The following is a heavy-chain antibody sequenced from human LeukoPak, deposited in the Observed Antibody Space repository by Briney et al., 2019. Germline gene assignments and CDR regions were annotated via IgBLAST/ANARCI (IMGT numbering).Heavy chain of an antibody. CDR1: GFTFDDYA. D-gene: IGHD3-16*01. CDR3: AKGGGGRLIYYYYMDV. J-gene: IGHJ6*03. Sequence: GGSLRLSCAASGFTFDDYAMHWVRQAPGKGLEWVSGITWNSDSIDYADSVKGRFTISRDNAKNSLYLQMKTLRAEDMALYYCAKGGGGRLIYYYYMDVWGKGTTVTVSS. CDR2: ITWNSDSI. V-gene: IGHV3-9*03.